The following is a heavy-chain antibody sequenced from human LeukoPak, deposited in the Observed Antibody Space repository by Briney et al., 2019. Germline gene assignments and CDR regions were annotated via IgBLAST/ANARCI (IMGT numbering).Heavy chain of an antibody. CDR2: IYTSGST. D-gene: IGHD3-3*01. CDR1: GGSISSGSYY. V-gene: IGHV4-61*02. Sequence: SSQTLSLTCTVSGGSISSGSYYWRWIRQPAGKGLEWIGRIYTSGSTNYNPSLKSRVTISVDTSKNQFSLKLSSVTAADTAVYYCAREVGRGIFGVVINHFYYYYGMDVWGQGTTVTVSS. CDR3: AREVGRGIFGVVINHFYYYYGMDV. J-gene: IGHJ6*02.